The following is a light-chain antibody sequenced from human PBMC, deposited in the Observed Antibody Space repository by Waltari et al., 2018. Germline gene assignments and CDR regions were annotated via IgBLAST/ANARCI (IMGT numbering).Light chain of an antibody. CDR2: RNN. CDR3: AAWDDSLSGPL. Sequence: QSVLTQPPSASGTPGQRVTISCSGSRSNIGSNYVYWYQQPPGPAPKPLIYRNNQRPPGVPDRFSGSKSGTSASLAISGLRSEDEADYYCAAWDDSLSGPLFGGGTKLTVL. CDR1: RSNIGSNY. J-gene: IGLJ2*01. V-gene: IGLV1-47*01.